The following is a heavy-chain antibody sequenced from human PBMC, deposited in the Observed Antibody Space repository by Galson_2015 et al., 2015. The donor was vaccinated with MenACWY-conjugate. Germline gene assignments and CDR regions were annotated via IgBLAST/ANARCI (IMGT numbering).Heavy chain of an antibody. J-gene: IGHJ6*02. D-gene: IGHD5-24*01. Sequence: CAISGDSVSRSSAAWNWIRQSPPRGLEWLGRTYFRFKWFNDYAESVKSRITIEADTSKNQFSLHLNSVTPDDTAVYYCTTGDGYNLRHRSASRSYSNGMDVWGQGTTVTVSS. CDR1: GDSVSRSSAA. V-gene: IGHV6-1*01. CDR2: TYFRFKWFN. CDR3: TTGDGYNLRHRSASRSYSNGMDV.